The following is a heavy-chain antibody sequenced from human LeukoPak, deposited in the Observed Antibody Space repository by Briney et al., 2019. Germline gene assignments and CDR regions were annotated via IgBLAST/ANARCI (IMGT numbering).Heavy chain of an antibody. CDR3: AKETASGYGDFDF. J-gene: IGHJ3*01. CDR2: ISGSGGTT. D-gene: IGHD3-22*01. Sequence: GGSLGLSCAASGITFSSYAMSWVRQAPGKGLEWVSGISGSGGTTYYADSVKGRFTISRDNSKNTLYLQMNSLRAEDTAVYYCAKETASGYGDFDFWGQGTMVAVSS. CDR1: GITFSSYA. V-gene: IGHV3-23*01.